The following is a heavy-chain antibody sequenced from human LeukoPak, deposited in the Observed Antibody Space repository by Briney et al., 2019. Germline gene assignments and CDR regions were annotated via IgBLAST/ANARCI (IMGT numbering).Heavy chain of an antibody. CDR2: ISRTSTI. CDR1: GFTFSSYS. D-gene: IGHD2-2*01. V-gene: IGHV3-48*01. CDR3: ARDPGYCSSTNCDPMEFDF. J-gene: IGHJ4*02. Sequence: GGSLRLSCAASGFTFSSYSMNWVRQAPGKGLEWVSYISRTSTIFYADSVKGRFTISRDNAKNSLYLQMNRLRAEDTAVYYCARDPGYCSSTNCDPMEFDFWGQGTLVTVSS.